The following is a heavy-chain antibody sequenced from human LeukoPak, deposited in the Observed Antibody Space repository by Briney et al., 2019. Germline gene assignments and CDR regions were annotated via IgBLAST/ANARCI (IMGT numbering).Heavy chain of an antibody. V-gene: IGHV4-31*03. J-gene: IGHJ4*02. D-gene: IGHD2-21*02. CDR1: GGSISSGGYY. CDR3: ARHVRCGGDCSRLDY. Sequence: PSETLSLTCTVSGGSISSGGYYWSWIRQHPGKGLEWIGYIYYSGSTYYNPSLKSRVTISVDTSKNQFSLKLSSVTAADTALYYCARHVRCGGDCSRLDYWGQGTLITVSS. CDR2: IYYSGST.